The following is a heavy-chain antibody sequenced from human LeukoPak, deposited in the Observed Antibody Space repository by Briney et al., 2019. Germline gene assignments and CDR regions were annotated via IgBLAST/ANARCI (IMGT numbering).Heavy chain of an antibody. CDR2: IYLRGNT. V-gene: IGHV4-4*02. D-gene: IGHD1-26*01. CDR1: GGSLTSSNW. CDR3: ARGVGGSYSPY. Sequence: SGTLSLTCAISGGSLTSSNWWTWVRQPPGKGLEWVGEIYLRGNTNYNPSLESRVSISVDESKTQLSLRLESVTAADTAVYYCARGVGGSYSPYWGQGTLVTVSS. J-gene: IGHJ4*02.